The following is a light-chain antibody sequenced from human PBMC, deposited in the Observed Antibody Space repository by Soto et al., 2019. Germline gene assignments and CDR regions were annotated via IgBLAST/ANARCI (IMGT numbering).Light chain of an antibody. J-gene: IGLJ2*01. CDR3: ASWDDRLSVA. CDR2: NNN. CDR1: NSNIGTNY. Sequence: QSVLTQPPSASGTPGQRVSISCSGSNSNIGTNYDYWYQQLPRTTPKLLIYNNNQRPSVVPDRFSGSKSGSSPSLTISGLRSEDEADYYWASWDDRLSVAFGGGTKLTVL. V-gene: IGLV1-47*02.